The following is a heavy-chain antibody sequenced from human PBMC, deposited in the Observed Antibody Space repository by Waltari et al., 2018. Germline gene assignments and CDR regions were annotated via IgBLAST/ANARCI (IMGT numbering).Heavy chain of an antibody. CDR3: ARDPEGSAFDI. CDR1: GFTFSNSW. Sequence: EVQLVESGGGLVQPGGSLRLSCAASGFTFSNSWMTWVRQVPGKGLEWVASIKFDGSEKGCLDSMKGRFTISRDNAKNSVYLQMNSLRAEDTALYYCARDPEGSAFDIWGRGTMVTVSS. CDR2: IKFDGSEK. D-gene: IGHD3-10*01. V-gene: IGHV3-7*01. J-gene: IGHJ3*02.